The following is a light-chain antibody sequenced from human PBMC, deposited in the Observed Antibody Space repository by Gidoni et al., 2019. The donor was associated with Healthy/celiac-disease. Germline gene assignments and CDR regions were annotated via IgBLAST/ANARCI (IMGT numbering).Light chain of an antibody. J-gene: IGLJ2*01. CDR2: QDS. CDR3: QAWDSSTVV. Sequence: YELTQPPSVAVSPGQTASITCSGDKLGDKYACWYQQKPGQSPVLVIYQDSKRPSGIPERFSGSNSGNTATLTIRGTQAMDEADYYCQAWDSSTVVFGGGTKLTVL. CDR1: KLGDKY. V-gene: IGLV3-1*01.